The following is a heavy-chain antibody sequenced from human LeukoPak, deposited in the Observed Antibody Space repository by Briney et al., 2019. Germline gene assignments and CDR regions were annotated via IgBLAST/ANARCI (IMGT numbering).Heavy chain of an antibody. CDR2: IYYSGST. CDR1: GGSISSYY. D-gene: IGHD3-10*01. J-gene: IGHJ3*02. Sequence: SSETLSLTCTVSGGSISSYYWSWIRQPPGKGLEWIGYIYYSGSTNYNPSLKSRVTISVDTSKNQFSLKLSSVTAADTAVYYCARHLVLLWFGESPGAFDIWGQGTMVTVSS. CDR3: ARHLVLLWFGESPGAFDI. V-gene: IGHV4-59*08.